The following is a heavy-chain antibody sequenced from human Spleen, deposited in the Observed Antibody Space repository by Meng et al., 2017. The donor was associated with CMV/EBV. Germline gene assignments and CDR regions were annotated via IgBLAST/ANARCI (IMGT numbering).Heavy chain of an antibody. Sequence: CAASGFNFSNYWMHWVRQAPGKGLEWVAVIWYDGSNKYYADSVKGRFTISRDNSKNTLYLQMNSLRAEDTAVYYCARGLSAVAVHFDYWGQGTLVTVSS. D-gene: IGHD6-19*01. CDR3: ARGLSAVAVHFDY. V-gene: IGHV3-33*08. CDR1: GFNFSNYW. CDR2: IWYDGSNK. J-gene: IGHJ4*02.